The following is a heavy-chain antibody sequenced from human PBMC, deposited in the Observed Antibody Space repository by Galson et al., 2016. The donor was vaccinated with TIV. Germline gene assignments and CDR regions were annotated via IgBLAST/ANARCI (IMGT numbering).Heavy chain of an antibody. Sequence: SLRLSCAASGLTFSDYYMSWIRQAPGQGLEWISYISNSGSSIYYADSVGGRFPISSDNAKNSLYLPMNSLRAEDTALYYCATIRYFSYFDSWGQGSLVTVSS. CDR3: ATIRYFSYFDS. CDR1: GLTFSDYY. CDR2: ISNSGSSI. D-gene: IGHD3-9*01. J-gene: IGHJ4*02. V-gene: IGHV3-11*01.